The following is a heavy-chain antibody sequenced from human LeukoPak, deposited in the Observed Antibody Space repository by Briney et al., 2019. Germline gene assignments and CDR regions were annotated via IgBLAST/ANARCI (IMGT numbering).Heavy chain of an antibody. CDR3: AKGGAMGDIVVVPAAMDY. Sequence: GGSLRLSCAASGFTFSSYAMSWVRQAPGKGLEWVSAISGSGGSTYYADSVKGRFTISRDNSKNTLYLQMNSLRAEDTAVYYCAKGGAMGDIVVVPAAMDYWGQGTLVTVSS. CDR2: ISGSGGST. V-gene: IGHV3-23*01. D-gene: IGHD2-2*01. J-gene: IGHJ4*02. CDR1: GFTFSSYA.